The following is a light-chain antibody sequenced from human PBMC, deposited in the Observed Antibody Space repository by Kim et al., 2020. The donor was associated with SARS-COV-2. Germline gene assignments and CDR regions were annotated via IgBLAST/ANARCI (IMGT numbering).Light chain of an antibody. CDR3: CSYAGSQNYV. Sequence: QSALTQPPSASGSPGQSVAISCTGTSSDVGGCNYVSWYQQHPGKAPKLIIYEVSKRPSGVPDRFSGSKSGNTASLTVTGLQAEDEADYYCCSYAGSQNYVFGTGTKVTVL. CDR2: EVS. V-gene: IGLV2-8*01. CDR1: SSDVGGCNY. J-gene: IGLJ1*01.